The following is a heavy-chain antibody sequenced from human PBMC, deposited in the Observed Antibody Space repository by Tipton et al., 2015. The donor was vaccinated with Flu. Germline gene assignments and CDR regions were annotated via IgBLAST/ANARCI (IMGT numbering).Heavy chain of an antibody. V-gene: IGHV3-23*01. J-gene: IGHJ3*01. CDR2: ITGGGNST. CDR3: ARAVGGAAAL. Sequence: SLRLSCKASGFTFSRYAMSWVRQAPGEGLEWVSLITGGGNSTYYADSVKGRFTISRDNSKNTLSLQMNTLRPEDTAVYYCARAVGGAAALWGQGTMVTVSS. D-gene: IGHD6-13*01. CDR1: GFTFSRYA.